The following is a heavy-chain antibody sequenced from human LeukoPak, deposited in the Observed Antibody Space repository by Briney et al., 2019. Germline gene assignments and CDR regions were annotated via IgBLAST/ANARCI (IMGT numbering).Heavy chain of an antibody. D-gene: IGHD2/OR15-2a*01. CDR2: IHSSGGT. J-gene: IGHJ6*04. V-gene: IGHV4-4*09. Sequence: PSETLSLTCSVSGGSISGSYWSWLRQPPGKPLEWIGYIHSSGGTNYNPSLQSRVTMSVDTSKTQFSLKLTSATAADTAVYYCAKFTFTTLPLDVWGKGTTVTVSS. CDR1: GGSISGSY. CDR3: AKFTFTTLPLDV.